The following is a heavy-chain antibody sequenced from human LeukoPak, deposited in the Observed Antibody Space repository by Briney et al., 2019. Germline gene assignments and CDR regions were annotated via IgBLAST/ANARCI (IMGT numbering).Heavy chain of an antibody. Sequence: AXGGTFXSYAXXWVRQAPGQGLXWMGGIIPIFGTANYAQKLQGRVTITTDESKSTAYMDLSSLRSEDTAVYYCRSGDGYNYDYWGQGTLVTVSS. J-gene: IGHJ4*02. D-gene: IGHD5-24*01. CDR2: IIPIFGTA. CDR3: RSGDGYNYDY. V-gene: IGHV1-69*05. CDR1: GGTFXSYA.